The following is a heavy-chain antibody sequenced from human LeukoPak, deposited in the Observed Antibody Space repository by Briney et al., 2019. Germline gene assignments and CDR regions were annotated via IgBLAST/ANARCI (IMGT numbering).Heavy chain of an antibody. J-gene: IGHJ4*02. CDR1: GGSFSGYY. V-gene: IGHV4-34*01. CDR2: INHSGST. CDR3: ARRTSSGKKKGDPRYFDY. D-gene: IGHD6-19*01. Sequence: NTSETLSLTCAVYGGSFSGYYWTWIRQPPGKGLEWVGEINHSGSTNYNPSLKSRVTISVDASKNQFSLKLSSVTAADTAVYYCARRTSSGKKKGDPRYFDYWGQGTLVTVSS.